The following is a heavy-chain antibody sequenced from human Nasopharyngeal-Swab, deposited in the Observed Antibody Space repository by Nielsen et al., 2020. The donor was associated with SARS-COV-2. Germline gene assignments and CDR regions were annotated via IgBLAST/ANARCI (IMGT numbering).Heavy chain of an antibody. Sequence: SETLSLTCTVSGGSISSSSYYWGWIRQPPGKGLEWIGSIYYSGSTYYNPSLKSRVTISVDTSKNQFSLKLSSVTAADTAVYYCARAPPLPTGAWELSPYFDYWGQGTLVTVSS. J-gene: IGHJ4*02. CDR1: GGSISSSSYY. CDR2: IYYSGST. D-gene: IGHD3-16*02. CDR3: ARAPPLPTGAWELSPYFDY. V-gene: IGHV4-39*07.